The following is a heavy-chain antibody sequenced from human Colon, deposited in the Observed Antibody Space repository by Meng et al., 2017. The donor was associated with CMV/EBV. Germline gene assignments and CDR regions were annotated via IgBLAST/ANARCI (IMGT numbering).Heavy chain of an antibody. CDR1: GFNFDDYA. J-gene: IGHJ3*02. Sequence: GGSLRLSCKSSGFNFDDYAMHWVRQVPGGGLEWVSGIGWNSNSISYADSVKGRFTISRDNTKNSLYLQMTNLRFEDTALYYCAKDIAYGILIPIGEAFDIWGQGTMVTVSS. CDR3: AKDIAYGILIPIGEAFDI. V-gene: IGHV3-9*01. CDR2: IGWNSNSI. D-gene: IGHD2-21*01.